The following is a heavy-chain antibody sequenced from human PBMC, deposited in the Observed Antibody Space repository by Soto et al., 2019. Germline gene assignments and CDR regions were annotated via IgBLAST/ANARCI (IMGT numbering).Heavy chain of an antibody. V-gene: IGHV4-31*03. CDR2: ISYSGST. J-gene: IGHJ4*02. Sequence: NPSETLSLTCTVSGNSISAGGYYWTWIRHHPGKGLEWIGCISYSGSTYYNPSLKSRLAISVDRSKNQFSLEVRSVTAADTAVYYCARHYQGSSNHGHDYWGQGNPVTVSS. CDR3: ARHYQGSSNHGHDY. D-gene: IGHD2-2*01. CDR1: GNSISAGGYY.